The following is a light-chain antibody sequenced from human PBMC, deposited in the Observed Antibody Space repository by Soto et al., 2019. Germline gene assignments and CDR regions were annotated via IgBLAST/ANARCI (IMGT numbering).Light chain of an antibody. V-gene: IGKV3-11*01. CDR2: DAS. Sequence: EIVLTQSPATLSLSPGQRATLSCRASQSVHNYLAWYQQKPGQAPRLLIYDASNRATGIPARFSGSGSGTDFTLTISRREPEDFAVYYCQQRSYGLTFGPGTKVDFK. CDR1: QSVHNY. J-gene: IGKJ3*01. CDR3: QQRSYGLT.